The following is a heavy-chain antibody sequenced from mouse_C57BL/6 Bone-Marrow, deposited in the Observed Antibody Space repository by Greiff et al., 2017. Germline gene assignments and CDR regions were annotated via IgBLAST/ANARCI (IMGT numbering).Heavy chain of an antibody. CDR1: GYTFTGYW. CDR3: ARSGPLGRSFDY. V-gene: IGHV1-55*01. D-gene: IGHD4-1*01. Sequence: QVQLQQSGAELVKPGASVKMSCKASGYTFTGYWITWVKQRPGQGLEWIGDIYPTSGRTNYNEKFKSKAILTVDPSSNTAYMQLSSLTSEDSAVFYCARSGPLGRSFDYWGQGTTLTVSS. CDR2: IYPTSGRT. J-gene: IGHJ2*01.